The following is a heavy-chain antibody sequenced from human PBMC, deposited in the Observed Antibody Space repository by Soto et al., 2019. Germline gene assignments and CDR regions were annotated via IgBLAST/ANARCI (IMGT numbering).Heavy chain of an antibody. V-gene: IGHV3-33*01. CDR3: ARDMGIFGVVINPAPTLYGMDV. CDR1: GFTFSSYG. D-gene: IGHD3-3*01. CDR2: IWYDGSNK. J-gene: IGHJ6*02. Sequence: GGSLRLSCAASGFTFSSYGMHWVRQAPGKGLEWVAVIWYDGSNKYYADSVKGRFTISRDNSKNTLYLQMNSLRAEDTAVYYCARDMGIFGVVINPAPTLYGMDVWGQGTTVTVSS.